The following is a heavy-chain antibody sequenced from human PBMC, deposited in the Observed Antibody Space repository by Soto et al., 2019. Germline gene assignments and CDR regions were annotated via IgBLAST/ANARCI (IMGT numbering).Heavy chain of an antibody. CDR2: IWYDGSHQ. CDR3: AREGYGGEARFDW. D-gene: IGHD4-17*01. V-gene: IGHV3-33*01. J-gene: IGHJ4*02. Sequence: QVKLVESGGGVVQPGRSLRLSCAASGFTFRSHGMHWVRQAPGKGLEWVAVIWYDGSHQYYGDSVKGRFTISRDNSKNTLSLQMNSLRAEDTAIYYCAREGYGGEARFDWWGQGTLVTVSS. CDR1: GFTFRSHG.